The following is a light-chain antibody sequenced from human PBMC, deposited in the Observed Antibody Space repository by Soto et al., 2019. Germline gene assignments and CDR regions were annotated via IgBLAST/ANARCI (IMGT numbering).Light chain of an antibody. V-gene: IGKV1-27*01. CDR2: AAS. CDR1: QDISSY. Sequence: DIQMTQSPSSLSASVGDRVTITCRASQDISSYLAWYQQKPGKVPMLLIYAASTLQSGVPSRFSGSGSGTDFTLTISILQPEDVATYYCQKYNSAPSLTFGGGTKVEIK. J-gene: IGKJ4*01. CDR3: QKYNSAPSLT.